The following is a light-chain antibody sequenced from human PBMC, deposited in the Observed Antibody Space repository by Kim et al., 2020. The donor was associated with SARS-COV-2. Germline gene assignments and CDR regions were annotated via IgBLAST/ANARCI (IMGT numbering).Light chain of an antibody. CDR3: QQFKTYAT. CDR1: QSIGER. Sequence: SASVGDIITITCRASQSIGERLAWYQQKPGKAPKLLIYRASTLQSGVPSRFSGSGSGTEFTLTISSLQPDDFATYYCQQFKTYATFGQGTKVDIK. CDR2: RAS. V-gene: IGKV1-5*03. J-gene: IGKJ1*01.